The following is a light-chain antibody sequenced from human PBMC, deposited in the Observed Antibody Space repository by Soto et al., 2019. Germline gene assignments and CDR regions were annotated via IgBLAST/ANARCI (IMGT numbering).Light chain of an antibody. J-gene: IGLJ1*01. V-gene: IGLV2-14*01. CDR3: SSYTITSTYV. CDR2: EVT. CDR1: SSDVGAYNY. Sequence: QSVLTQPASVSGSPGQSVTISCTGTSSDVGAYNYVSWYQQHPGKAPKVMIYEVTNRPSGVSYRFSASKSGNTASLTISGLQAEDEADYYCSSYTITSTYVFGTGTKVTVL.